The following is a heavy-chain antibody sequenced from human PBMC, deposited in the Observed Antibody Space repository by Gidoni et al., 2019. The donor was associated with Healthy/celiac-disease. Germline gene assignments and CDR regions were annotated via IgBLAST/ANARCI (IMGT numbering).Heavy chain of an antibody. Sequence: QVQLVQSGAEVKKPGSSVKVSCKASGGTFSSYAISWVRQAPGQGREWMGGIITIFGTANYAQKFQGRVTITADESTITAYMELSSLRSEDTAVYYCHGGASNLGGNFDYWGQGTLVTVSS. CDR1: GGTFSSYA. V-gene: IGHV1-69*01. D-gene: IGHD1-26*01. CDR2: IITIFGTA. CDR3: HGGASNLGGNFDY. J-gene: IGHJ4*02.